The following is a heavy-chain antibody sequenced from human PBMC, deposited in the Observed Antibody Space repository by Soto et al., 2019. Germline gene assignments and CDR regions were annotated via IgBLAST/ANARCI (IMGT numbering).Heavy chain of an antibody. CDR1: GGSISSYY. CDR3: ARFKKPYYYYYMDV. CDR2: IYYSGST. V-gene: IGHV4-59*08. Sequence: SETLSLTCTVSGGSISSYYWSWIRQPPGKGLEWIGYIYYSGSTNYNPSLKSRVTISVDTSKNQFSLKLSSVTAADTAVYYCARFKKPYYYYYMDVWGKGTTVTVSS. J-gene: IGHJ6*03.